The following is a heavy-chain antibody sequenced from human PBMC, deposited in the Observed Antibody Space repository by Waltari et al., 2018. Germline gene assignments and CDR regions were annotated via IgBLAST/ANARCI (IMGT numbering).Heavy chain of an antibody. CDR3: AGRGGDLYDFWSIDY. CDR2: IYYRGGT. CDR1: GGSISSSSYY. D-gene: IGHD3-3*01. J-gene: IGHJ4*02. V-gene: IGHV4-39*07. Sequence: QLQLQESGPGLVKPSETLSLTCTVSGGSISSSSYYWGWIRQPPGKGLEWIGRIYYRGGTKYNPSLKSRVTISVEPSKNQFSLKLSCVAAADTAVYYCAGRGGDLYDFWSIDYWGQGTLVTVSS.